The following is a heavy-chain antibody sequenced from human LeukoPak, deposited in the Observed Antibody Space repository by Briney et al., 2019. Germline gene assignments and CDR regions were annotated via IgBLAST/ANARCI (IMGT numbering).Heavy chain of an antibody. CDR3: SRGLDSRKLGY. D-gene: IGHD3-22*01. J-gene: IGHJ4*02. CDR2: IHPSGML. Sequence: SETLSLTCTVSGASFSSGDQYWHWIRQSPGKGLEWIGSIHPSGMLYNNPSLESRVTISIDTSKNQFSLNLNSVTAADTAVYFCSRGLDSRKLGYGGQGTLVTVSP. CDR1: GASFSSGDQY. V-gene: IGHV4-31*03.